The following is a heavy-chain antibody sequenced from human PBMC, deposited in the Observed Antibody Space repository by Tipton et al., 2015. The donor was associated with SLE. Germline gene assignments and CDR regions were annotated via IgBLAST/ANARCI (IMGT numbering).Heavy chain of an antibody. CDR3: ARRGTTLTTRWFDP. J-gene: IGHJ5*02. D-gene: IGHD4-17*01. CDR1: GGSISSGSFY. V-gene: IGHV4-39*07. Sequence: TLSLTCTVSGGSISSGSFYWGWIRQPPGKGLEWIGSVYYSGSTYYNPSLKSRVTISVDTSKNQFSLKLSSVSAADTAVYYCARRGTTLTTRWFDPWGQETLVTVSS. CDR2: VYYSGST.